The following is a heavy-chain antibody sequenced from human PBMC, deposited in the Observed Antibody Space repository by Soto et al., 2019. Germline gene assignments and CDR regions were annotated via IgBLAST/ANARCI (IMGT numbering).Heavy chain of an antibody. D-gene: IGHD3-3*01. Sequence: GGSLRLSCAASGFTFSDYGMHWVRQAPGKGLEWVAVISYDERNKYYADSVKGRFTISRDNSKNTLYLQMNSLRAEDTAMYYCANTNYDFWGMDVWGQGTTVTVSS. V-gene: IGHV3-30*18. J-gene: IGHJ6*02. CDR2: ISYDERNK. CDR1: GFTFSDYG. CDR3: ANTNYDFWGMDV.